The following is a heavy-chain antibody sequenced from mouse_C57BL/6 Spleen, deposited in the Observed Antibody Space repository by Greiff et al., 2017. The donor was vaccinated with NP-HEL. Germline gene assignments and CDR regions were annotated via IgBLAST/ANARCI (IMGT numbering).Heavy chain of an antibody. D-gene: IGHD2-1*01. J-gene: IGHJ2*01. V-gene: IGHV1-39*01. CDR2: INPNYGTT. CDR3: PTKAYRYY. Sequence: VQLQQSVPQLVKPGASVKISCKASGYSFTDYNMNWVKQSNGKSLEWIGVINPNYGTTSYNQKFKGKATLTVDQSSSTAYMQLNSLHYQDSAAGNEPTKAYRYYSGHGTTRTDAS. CDR1: GYSFTDYN.